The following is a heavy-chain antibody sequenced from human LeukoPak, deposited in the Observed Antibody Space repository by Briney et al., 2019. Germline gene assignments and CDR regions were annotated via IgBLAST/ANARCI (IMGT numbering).Heavy chain of an antibody. V-gene: IGHV3-21*01. CDR1: GLTFSSYN. D-gene: IGHD6-19*01. J-gene: IGHJ4*02. CDR2: ISSSSTYI. Sequence: PGGSLRLSCAASGLTFSSYNMNWVRQAPGKGLEWVSSISSSSTYIYYADSLKGRFTISRDNAKNSLYLQMNSLRAEDTAVYYCARGGSGPTGGYFDYWGQGTLVTVSS. CDR3: ARGGSGPTGGYFDY.